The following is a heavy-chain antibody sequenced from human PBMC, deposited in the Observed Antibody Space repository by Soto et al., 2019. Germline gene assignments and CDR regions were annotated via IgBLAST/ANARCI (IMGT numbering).Heavy chain of an antibody. CDR1: VYSFSTYG. D-gene: IGHD3-22*01. V-gene: IGHV1-18*04. CDR2: ISAHNGDT. J-gene: IGHJ4*02. Sequence: XSVKVSCKASVYSFSTYGFSWVRQAPGQGLECVGWISAHNGDTHYSQKFQGRVTLTTDTSTNTGYMELRSLTSDDTAVYFCATEPIYYNDGSGYYPLGNWGQGTLVTSPQ. CDR3: ATEPIYYNDGSGYYPLGN.